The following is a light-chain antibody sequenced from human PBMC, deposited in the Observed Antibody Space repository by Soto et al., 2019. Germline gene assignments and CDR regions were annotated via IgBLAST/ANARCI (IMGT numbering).Light chain of an antibody. J-gene: IGKJ5*01. CDR3: QQYDQWPIT. CDR2: GAS. V-gene: IGKV3-15*01. Sequence: VITHSPSNLSLSPLSGATLSFLASQPVSDKLAFYQQKPGQAPSLLIYGASARALCIPARFSGSGSGTEFSFTVTSLQSEDFAVYYCQQYDQWPITFGQGTRLEIK. CDR1: QPVSDK.